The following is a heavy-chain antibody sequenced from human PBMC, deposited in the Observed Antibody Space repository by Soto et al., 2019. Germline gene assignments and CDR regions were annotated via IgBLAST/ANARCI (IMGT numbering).Heavy chain of an antibody. D-gene: IGHD5-12*01. Sequence: PGGSLRLSCAASGFTVSSNYMSWVRQAPGKGLEWVSVIYSGGSTYYADSVKGRFTISRDNSKNTLYLQMNSLRAEDTAVYYCARDQGFVEMATIDFGAFDIWGQGTMVTVSS. CDR3: ARDQGFVEMATIDFGAFDI. CDR1: GFTVSSNY. J-gene: IGHJ3*02. CDR2: IYSGGST. V-gene: IGHV3-53*01.